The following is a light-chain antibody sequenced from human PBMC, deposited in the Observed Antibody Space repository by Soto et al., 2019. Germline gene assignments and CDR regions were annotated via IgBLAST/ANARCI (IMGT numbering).Light chain of an antibody. CDR3: QQASSFPLT. CDR2: GAS. Sequence: EMVLTQSPATLSVSPGERATLSCRASQTIRSNLAWYQQKPGQAPRLLMYGASIRATNIPARFSGSGSGTEFTLTISSLQPEDFATYYCQQASSFPLTFGGGTKVEV. V-gene: IGKV3-15*01. J-gene: IGKJ4*01. CDR1: QTIRSN.